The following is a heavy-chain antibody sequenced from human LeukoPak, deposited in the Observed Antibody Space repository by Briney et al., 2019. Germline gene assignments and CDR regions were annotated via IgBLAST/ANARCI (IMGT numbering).Heavy chain of an antibody. V-gene: IGHV4-59*01. Sequence: PSETLSLTCTVSGGSISNYYWSWIRQPPGKGLEWIGYIYHSGSTNYNPSLKSRVTISVDTSKNQFSLKLSSVTAADTAVYYCATSRGYFDLWGRGTLVTVSS. CDR2: IYHSGST. CDR3: ATSRGYFDL. CDR1: GGSISNYY. J-gene: IGHJ2*01.